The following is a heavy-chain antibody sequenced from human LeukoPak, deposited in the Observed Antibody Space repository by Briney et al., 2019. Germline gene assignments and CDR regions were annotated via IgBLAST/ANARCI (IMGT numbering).Heavy chain of an antibody. CDR1: GGTFSSYA. V-gene: IGHV1-69*13. J-gene: IGHJ4*02. D-gene: IGHD5-12*01. CDR3: TVTSYGYAGY. Sequence: ASVKVSCKASGGTFSSYAISWVRQAPGQGLEWMGGIIPIFGTANYAQKFQGRVTITADESTSTAYMELSSLRSEDTAVYYCTVTSYGYAGYWGQPTPVTVSS. CDR2: IIPIFGTA.